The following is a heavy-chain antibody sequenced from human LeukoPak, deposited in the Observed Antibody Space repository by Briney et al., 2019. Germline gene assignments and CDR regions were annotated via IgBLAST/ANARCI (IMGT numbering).Heavy chain of an antibody. CDR3: ARDRGIAVAEFDY. V-gene: IGHV1-69*06. J-gene: IGHJ4*02. CDR1: GGTFSSYA. Sequence: SVKVSCKASGGTFSSYAISWVRQAPGQGLEWMGGIIPIFGTANYAQKFQGRVTITADKSTSIAYMELSSLRSEDTAVYYCARDRGIAVAEFDYWGQGTLVTVSS. CDR2: IIPIFGTA. D-gene: IGHD6-19*01.